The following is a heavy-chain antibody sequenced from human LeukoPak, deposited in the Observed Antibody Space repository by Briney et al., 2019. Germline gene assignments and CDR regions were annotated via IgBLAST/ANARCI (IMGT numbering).Heavy chain of an antibody. CDR1: GFTFSSYA. Sequence: GGSLRLSXAASGFTFSSYAMSWVRQAPGKGLEWVSAISGSGGSTYYADSVKGRFTISRDNAKNTLYLEMNSLRAEDTAVYYCSRGDDYGDYVRDWGQGTLVTVSS. CDR3: SRGDDYGDYVRD. J-gene: IGHJ4*02. D-gene: IGHD4-17*01. V-gene: IGHV3-23*01. CDR2: ISGSGGST.